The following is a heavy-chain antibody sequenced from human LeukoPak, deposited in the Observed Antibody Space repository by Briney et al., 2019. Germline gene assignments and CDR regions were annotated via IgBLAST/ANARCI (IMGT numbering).Heavy chain of an antibody. CDR3: ARKLYDSSRYGQTYYFDY. J-gene: IGHJ4*02. CDR1: GYTFTSYG. V-gene: IGHV1-18*01. D-gene: IGHD3-22*01. Sequence: AASVKVSCKASGYTFTSYGISWVRQAPGQGLEWMGWISPYNGSTNYAQKLQGRVTMTTDTSTSTAYMDLRSLRSDDTAVYYCARKLYDSSRYGQTYYFDYWGQGTLVTVSS. CDR2: ISPYNGST.